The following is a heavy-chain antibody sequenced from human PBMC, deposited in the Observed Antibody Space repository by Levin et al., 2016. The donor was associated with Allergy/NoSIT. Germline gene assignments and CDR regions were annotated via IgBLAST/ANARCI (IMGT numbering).Heavy chain of an antibody. Sequence: WIRQPPGKALEWLAVIDWDDDKDYSTSLKTRLTISKDTSKNQVVLTMTNMDPVDTATYYCARGRGLYDSSGSYHYHFYGMDVWGQGTTVTVSS. V-gene: IGHV2-70*01. J-gene: IGHJ6*02. CDR3: ARGRGLYDSSGSYHYHFYGMDV. CDR2: IDWDDDK. D-gene: IGHD3-22*01.